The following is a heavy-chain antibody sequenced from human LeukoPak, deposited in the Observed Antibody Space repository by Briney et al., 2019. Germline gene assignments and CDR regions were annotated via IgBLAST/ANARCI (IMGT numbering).Heavy chain of an antibody. CDR1: GFTFSNYN. V-gene: IGHV3-48*04. CDR3: ARVLTNYYYMDV. Sequence: PGGSLRLSCAASGFTFSNYNMIWVRQAPVKGLEWVSDISSSRSNINYADSVKGRFTISRDNARNSLYLLMNSLTAEDTAVYYCARVLTNYYYMDVWGKGTTVTVSS. D-gene: IGHD3-9*01. J-gene: IGHJ6*03. CDR2: ISSSRSNI.